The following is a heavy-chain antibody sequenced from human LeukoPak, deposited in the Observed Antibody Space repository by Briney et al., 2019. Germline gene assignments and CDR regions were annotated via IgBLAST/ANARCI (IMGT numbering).Heavy chain of an antibody. CDR3: ARDRGGSGSYYSTIDAFDI. D-gene: IGHD3-10*01. V-gene: IGHV1-2*02. CDR1: GYTFTGYY. Sequence: ASVKVSCKASGYTFTGYYMHWVRQAPGQGLEWMGWINPNSGGTNYAQKFQGRVTMTRDTSISTAYMELSRLRSDDTAVYYCARDRGGSGSYYSTIDAFDIWGQGTMVAVSS. CDR2: INPNSGGT. J-gene: IGHJ3*02.